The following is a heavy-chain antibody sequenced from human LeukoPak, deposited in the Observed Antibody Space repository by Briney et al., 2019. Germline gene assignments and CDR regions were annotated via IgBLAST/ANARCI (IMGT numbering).Heavy chain of an antibody. CDR1: GFTFSSYA. CDR2: ISGDATGT. D-gene: IGHD3-16*02. V-gene: IGHV3-23*01. CDR3: AKVQDYVWGSYRSSQEYFQH. J-gene: IGHJ1*01. Sequence: GGSLRLSCAASGFTFSSYAMTWVRQAPGKGLQWVSAISGDATGTYYAGSVKGRFTISRDNSKNTLHLQMNNLRAEDTAVYYCAKVQDYVWGSYRSSQEYFQHWGQGTLVTVSS.